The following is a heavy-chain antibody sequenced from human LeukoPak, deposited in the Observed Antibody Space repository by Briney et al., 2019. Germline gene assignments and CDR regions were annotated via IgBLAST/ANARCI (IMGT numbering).Heavy chain of an antibody. J-gene: IGHJ4*02. CDR3: TRDPDALDY. CDR1: GFSLNSYS. CDR2: IRSSGSTI. V-gene: IGHV3-48*02. Sequence: PGGSLRLSCAASGFSLNSYSMNWVRQAPGKGLEWVAYIRSSGSTIYYADSVKGRLTISRDTAKNSLYLQMNSLRDEDTAVYYCTRDPDALDYWGQGTLVTVSS.